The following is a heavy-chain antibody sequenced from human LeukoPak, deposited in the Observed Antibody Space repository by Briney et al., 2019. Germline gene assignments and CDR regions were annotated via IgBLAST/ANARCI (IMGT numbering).Heavy chain of an antibody. CDR1: GGSICSGGYY. J-gene: IGHJ4*02. V-gene: IGHV4-31*03. CDR2: SYYSGST. Sequence: KTSVTLSLTCTVSGGSICSGGYYWSWIRQHPGKGLEWIVYSYYSGSTYYNPSLKSRASISVDTAKTQFALKLSAVTAADTAVYYCARSAFLVTAPGLYYFDYWGQGTLVAVSS. CDR3: ARSAFLVTAPGLYYFDY. D-gene: IGHD6-13*01.